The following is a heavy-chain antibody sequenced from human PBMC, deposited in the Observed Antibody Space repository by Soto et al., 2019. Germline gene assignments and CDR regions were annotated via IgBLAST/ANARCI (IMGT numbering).Heavy chain of an antibody. CDR1: GFTFSNYE. CDR2: ISISGSTK. J-gene: IGHJ4*02. Sequence: EGSLRLSCAASGFTFSNYEMHWVRQAPGKGLEWVSYISISGSTKYHADSVKGRFTISRDNAKKSLYLQMNSLRAEDTAGYYCARDLYDSSGYCHFDYRGQGSRFTVSS. D-gene: IGHD3-22*01. CDR3: ARDLYDSSGYCHFDY. V-gene: IGHV3-48*03.